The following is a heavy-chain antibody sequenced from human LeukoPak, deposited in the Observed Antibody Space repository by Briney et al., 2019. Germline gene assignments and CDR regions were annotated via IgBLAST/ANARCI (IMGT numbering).Heavy chain of an antibody. J-gene: IGHJ4*02. Sequence: RTAGSLRLSCSVSGFTFSTYVMHWVRQAPGKGLEYVSAISSNGDNTYYADSVKGRFTISRDNSKNTLYLQMSSLRADDTAVYYCVRGTGYWGQGTLVTVSS. CDR1: GFTFSTYV. CDR2: ISSNGDNT. CDR3: VRGTGY. V-gene: IGHV3-64D*06.